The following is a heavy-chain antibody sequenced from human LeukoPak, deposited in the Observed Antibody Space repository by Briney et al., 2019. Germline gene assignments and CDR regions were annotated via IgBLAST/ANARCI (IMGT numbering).Heavy chain of an antibody. Sequence: XAAXDWXRQXRSRGLXWLVRTYYRSKVHNDYTLSVKSRITINPDTSKNQFSLQLNSVTPEDMAVYYCARSAGHFDYWGQGTLVTVSS. J-gene: IGHJ4*02. CDR1: XAA. CDR3: ARSAGHFDY. V-gene: IGHV6-1*01. CDR2: TYYRSKVHN.